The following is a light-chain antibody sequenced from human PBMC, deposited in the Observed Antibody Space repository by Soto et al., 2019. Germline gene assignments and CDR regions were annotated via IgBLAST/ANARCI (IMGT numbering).Light chain of an antibody. J-gene: IGLJ3*02. Sequence: QSALTQPASVSGSPGQSITISCTGTSSDVGGYIYVSWYQHNPGKAPKLMIYEVSNRPSGVSNHFSGSKSGNTASLTISGLQAEDEADYYCSSYTSSSTWVFGGGTQLTVL. CDR1: SSDVGGYIY. V-gene: IGLV2-14*01. CDR3: SSYTSSSTWV. CDR2: EVS.